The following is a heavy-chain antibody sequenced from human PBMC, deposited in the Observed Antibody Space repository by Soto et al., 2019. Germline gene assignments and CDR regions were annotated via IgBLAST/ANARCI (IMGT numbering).Heavy chain of an antibody. CDR1: GYTFTSYG. D-gene: IGHD2-2*01. J-gene: IGHJ6*02. Sequence: QVQLVQSGAEVKKPGASVKVSCKASGYTFTSYGISRVRQAPGQGLEWMGWISAYNGNTNYAQKLQGRVTMTTDTSTSTAYMELRSLRSDDTAVYYCARADIVVVPAAMHNYYYYGMDVWGQGTTVTVSS. V-gene: IGHV1-18*01. CDR3: ARADIVVVPAAMHNYYYYGMDV. CDR2: ISAYNGNT.